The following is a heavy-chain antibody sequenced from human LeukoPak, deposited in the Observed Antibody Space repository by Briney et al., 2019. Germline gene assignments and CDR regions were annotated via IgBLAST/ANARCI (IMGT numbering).Heavy chain of an antibody. D-gene: IGHD2-2*01. CDR3: ARAVCSSTSCSYYYYYGMDV. V-gene: IGHV4-34*01. CDR1: GGSFSGYY. J-gene: IGHJ6*02. Sequence: SETLSLTCAVYGGSFSGYYWSWIRQPPGKGLEWIGEINHSGSTNYNPSLKSRVTISVDRSKNQFSLKLSSVTAADTAVYYCARAVCSSTSCSYYYYYGMDVWGQGTTVTVSS. CDR2: INHSGST.